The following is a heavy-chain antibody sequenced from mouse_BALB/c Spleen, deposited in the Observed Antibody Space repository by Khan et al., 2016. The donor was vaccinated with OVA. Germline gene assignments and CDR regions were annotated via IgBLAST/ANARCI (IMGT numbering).Heavy chain of an antibody. CDR2: IWGGGGT. CDR1: GFSLSKYN. D-gene: IGHD2-14*01. V-gene: IGHV2-6-4*01. Sequence: VKLMESGPGLVAPSQSLSITCTVSGFSLSKYNIHWVRQPPGKGLEWLGMIWGGGGTDYNTTHKIRLSISKDNSKSQIFLKMNSQQTDDTTIYYCARAYYRYDGYYAMDYWGQGTSVTVSS. J-gene: IGHJ4*01. CDR3: ARAYYRYDGYYAMDY.